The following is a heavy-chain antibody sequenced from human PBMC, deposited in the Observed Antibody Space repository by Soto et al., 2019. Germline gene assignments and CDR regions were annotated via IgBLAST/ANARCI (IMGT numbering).Heavy chain of an antibody. D-gene: IGHD3-22*01. CDR2: INAGNGNT. J-gene: IGHJ4*02. V-gene: IGHV1-3*01. CDR1: GYTFTRYA. Sequence: ASVKVSCKASGYTFTRYAMHWVRQAPGQRLEWMGWINAGNGNTKYSQKFQGRVTITRDTSASTVYMELSSLRSEDTAVYYCARDYYYDSSVSLDYWGQGTLVTGSS. CDR3: ARDYYYDSSVSLDY.